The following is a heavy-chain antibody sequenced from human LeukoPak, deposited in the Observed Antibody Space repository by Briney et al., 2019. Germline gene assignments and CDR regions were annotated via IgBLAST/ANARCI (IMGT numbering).Heavy chain of an antibody. CDR1: ADSTTNYY. J-gene: IGHJ5*02. Sequence: SETLSPTCTVSADSTTNYYRSWIRQPAGKGLEWIGFIYHSGSTNYNPSLKSRATISVDTSKNQSSLKLSSVPAADTAVYYCARDNVVVVPAAMPLNWFDPWGQGTLVTVSS. V-gene: IGHV4-59*12. CDR2: IYHSGST. D-gene: IGHD2-2*01. CDR3: ARDNVVVVPAAMPLNWFDP.